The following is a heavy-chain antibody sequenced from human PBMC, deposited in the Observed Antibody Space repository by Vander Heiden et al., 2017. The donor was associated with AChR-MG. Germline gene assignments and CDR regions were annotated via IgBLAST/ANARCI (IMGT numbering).Heavy chain of an antibody. CDR3: ARNPRSGGSIDY. J-gene: IGHJ4*02. V-gene: IGHV3-11*01. CDR2: ISSSGSTR. D-gene: IGHD3-16*01. Sequence: QVPLVESGGGLVTPGGSLRLSCAASGFTFSNYSMSWIRQAPGKGREWVSYISSSGSTRYYADSVKGRFTISRDNAKNSLYLQMNSLRAEDTAVYYCARNPRSGGSIDYWGQGTLVTVSS. CDR1: GFTFSNYS.